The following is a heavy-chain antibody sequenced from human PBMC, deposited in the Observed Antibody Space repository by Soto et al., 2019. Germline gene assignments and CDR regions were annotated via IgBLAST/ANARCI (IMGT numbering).Heavy chain of an antibody. J-gene: IGHJ4*02. CDR1: GYSISSSKW. V-gene: IGHV4-28*03. CDR3: ARVPDY. CDR2: IYYSGST. Sequence: SETLSLTCAVSGYSISSSKWWGWIRQPPGKGLEWIGYIYYSGSTYYNPSLKSRVTMSVDTSKNQFSLKLSSVTAADTAVYYCARVPDYWGQGILVTVSS. D-gene: IGHD2-2*01.